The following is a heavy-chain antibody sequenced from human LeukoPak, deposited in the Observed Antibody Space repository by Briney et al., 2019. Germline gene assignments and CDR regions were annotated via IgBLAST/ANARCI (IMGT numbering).Heavy chain of an antibody. CDR2: IKQDGSEK. CDR1: GFTFSSYW. Sequence: GGSLRLSCAASGFTFSSYWMSWVRQAPGKGLEWVANIKQDGSEKYYVDSVKGRFTISRDNAKNSLYLQMNSLRAEDTAVYYCASDRNSGSCYECWFDPWGQGTLVTVSS. J-gene: IGHJ5*02. D-gene: IGHD2-15*01. V-gene: IGHV3-7*01. CDR3: ASDRNSGSCYECWFDP.